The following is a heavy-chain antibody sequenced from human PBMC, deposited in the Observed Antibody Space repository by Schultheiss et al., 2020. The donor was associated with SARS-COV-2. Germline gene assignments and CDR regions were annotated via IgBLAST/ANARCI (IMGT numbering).Heavy chain of an antibody. V-gene: IGHV4-61*08. CDR3: ARGIAVAGPRFDY. Sequence: SETLSLTCTVSGGSISSGDYYWSWIRQPPGKGLEWIGYIYYSGSTYYNPSLKSRVTISIAPSKNQFSLKLSSVTAADTAVYYCARGIAVAGPRFDYWGQGTLVTVSS. D-gene: IGHD6-19*01. CDR1: GGSISSGDYY. J-gene: IGHJ4*02. CDR2: IYYSGST.